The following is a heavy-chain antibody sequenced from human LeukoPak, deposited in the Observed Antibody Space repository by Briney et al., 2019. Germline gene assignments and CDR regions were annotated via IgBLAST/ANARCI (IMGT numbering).Heavy chain of an antibody. CDR1: GGTFSSYA. CDR2: IIPIFGTA. Sequence: ASVKVSRKASGGTFSSYAISWVRQAPGQGLEWMGGIIPIFGTANYAQKFQGRVTITTDESTSTAYMELSSLRSEDTAVYYCARGGGHGYYVADRLALRFDPWGQGTLVTVSS. D-gene: IGHD3-10*02. J-gene: IGHJ5*02. CDR3: ARGGGHGYYVADRLALRFDP. V-gene: IGHV1-69*05.